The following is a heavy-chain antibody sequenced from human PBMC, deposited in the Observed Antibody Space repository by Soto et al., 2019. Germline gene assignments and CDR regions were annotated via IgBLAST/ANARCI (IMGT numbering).Heavy chain of an antibody. D-gene: IGHD3-10*01. CDR1: GDTFSFYT. Sequence: QVQLVQSGTEVKKPGSSVKVSCKASGDTFSFYTINWVRQAPGLGLEWVGRINPIVSMSNYAQKCQGRVSMPADKSTSTAYMELRSLRSDDASMYFCAASYGSGYRAVDYWGQGALVTVSS. CDR3: AASYGSGYRAVDY. CDR2: INPIVSMS. J-gene: IGHJ4*02. V-gene: IGHV1-69*02.